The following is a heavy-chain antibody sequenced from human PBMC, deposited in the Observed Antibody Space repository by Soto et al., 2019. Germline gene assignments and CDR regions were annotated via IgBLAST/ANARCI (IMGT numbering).Heavy chain of an antibody. Sequence: ASVKVSCKASGYSFTSYSIHWVRQAPGQGLEWMGIINPSDGSTSFAQKFQGRVTVTRDTSTSTVYMDLSSLRSEDMAVYYCARHAVVVVADPPFCGTDVWGQGTSVTVS. CDR2: INPSDGST. V-gene: IGHV1-46*01. CDR1: GYSFTSYS. CDR3: ARHAVVVVADPPFCGTDV. J-gene: IGHJ6*02. D-gene: IGHD2-15*01.